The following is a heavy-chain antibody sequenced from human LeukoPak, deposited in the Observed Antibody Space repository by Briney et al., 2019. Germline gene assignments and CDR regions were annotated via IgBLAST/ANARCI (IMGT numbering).Heavy chain of an antibody. CDR2: VDYSGST. Sequence: SETLSLTCTVSGGSVSSGSYYWSWIRQPPGKGLEWIGNVDYSGSTIYNPSLKRRVTISVDRSKNQFSLKVKYLTAADTAVYYCARGIRTGYGYWGQGTRVTVSS. CDR3: ARGIRTGYGY. V-gene: IGHV4-61*01. D-gene: IGHD1-1*01. J-gene: IGHJ4*02. CDR1: GGSVSSGSYY.